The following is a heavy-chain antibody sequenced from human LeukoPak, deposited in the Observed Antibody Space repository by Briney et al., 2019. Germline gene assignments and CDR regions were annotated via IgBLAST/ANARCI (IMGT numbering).Heavy chain of an antibody. CDR2: ISYDGSNK. CDR1: GFTFSSYA. J-gene: IGHJ6*02. CDR3: ANLWNIVLMVYHVPKDYYGMDV. D-gene: IGHD2-8*01. V-gene: IGHV3-30-3*01. Sequence: GRSLRLSCAASGFTFSSYAMHWVRQAPGKGLEWVAVISYDGSNKYYADSVKGRFTISRDNSKNTLYLQMNSLRAEDTAVYYCANLWNIVLMVYHVPKDYYGMDVWGQGTTVTVSS.